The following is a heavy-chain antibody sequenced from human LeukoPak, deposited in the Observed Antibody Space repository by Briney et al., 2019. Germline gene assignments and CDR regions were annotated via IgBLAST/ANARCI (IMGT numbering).Heavy chain of an antibody. CDR1: GGSFSGYY. D-gene: IGHD3-10*01. CDR2: IYTSGST. J-gene: IGHJ4*02. CDR3: ARGGEGLADDY. V-gene: IGHV4-4*07. Sequence: SETLSLTCAVCGGSFSGYYWSWIRQPAGKGLEWIGRIYTSGSTNYNPSLKSRVTMSVDTSKNQFSLKLSSVTAADTAVYYCARGGEGLADDYWGQGTLVTVSS.